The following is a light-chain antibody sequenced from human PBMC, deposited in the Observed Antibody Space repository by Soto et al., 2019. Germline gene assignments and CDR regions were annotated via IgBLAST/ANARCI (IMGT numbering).Light chain of an antibody. CDR3: QQSDRTPPT. J-gene: IGKJ5*01. V-gene: IGKV1-39*01. CDR1: QSIGSY. Sequence: DIQMTQSPASLSASVGDRVTLTCRASQSIGSYLNWYQHKPGKAPKLLIYGASNLQSGVPSRFSGSGSGTDFTLTISSLQPEDFATYYCQQSDRTPPTFGQGTRLEIK. CDR2: GAS.